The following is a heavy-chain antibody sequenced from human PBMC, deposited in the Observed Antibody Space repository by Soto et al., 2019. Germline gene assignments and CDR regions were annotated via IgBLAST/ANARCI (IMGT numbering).Heavy chain of an antibody. J-gene: IGHJ4*02. CDR3: ARGGDWQFDY. CDR2: IHQSGRT. Sequence: QVQLQESGPGLVKPSGTLSLTCAVSGDSISSDKWWSWVRQPPGKGLDWIGEIHQSGRTNYNPSLKSRVTILVEKSKNQVSLELSSMTAADTAVYYCARGGDWQFDYWGQGTLVTVSS. CDR1: GDSISSDKW. D-gene: IGHD2-21*02. V-gene: IGHV4-4*02.